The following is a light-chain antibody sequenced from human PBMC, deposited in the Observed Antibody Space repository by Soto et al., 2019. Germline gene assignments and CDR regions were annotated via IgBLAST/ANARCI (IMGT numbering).Light chain of an antibody. CDR3: CSYAGSSTLYV. J-gene: IGLJ1*01. Sequence: QSVLTQPPSASGSPGQSVTISCTGSSNDVGAYNYVSWYQQHLGKAPKLIIYEVTKRPSGVPDRFSGSKSGNTASLTVSGLQADDEADYYCCSYAGSSTLYVFRTGTKVPVL. CDR1: SNDVGAYNY. V-gene: IGLV2-8*01. CDR2: EVT.